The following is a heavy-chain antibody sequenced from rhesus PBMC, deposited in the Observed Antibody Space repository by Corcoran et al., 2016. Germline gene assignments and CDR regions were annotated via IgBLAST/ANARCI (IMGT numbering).Heavy chain of an antibody. Sequence: EVRLVESGGGLVQPGGSLRLSCAASGFTFSDYYMSWVRQAPGKGPEGVGFIRNEANGGTAEYAASVKGRFTISRDDSKSIASLQMNSLKTEDTAIYYCARRGVAAFDGLDSWGQGVVVTVSS. D-gene: IGHD4-29*01. CDR2: IRNEANGGTA. CDR3: ARRGVAAFDGLDS. V-gene: IGHV3-116*02. J-gene: IGHJ6*01. CDR1: GFTFSDYY.